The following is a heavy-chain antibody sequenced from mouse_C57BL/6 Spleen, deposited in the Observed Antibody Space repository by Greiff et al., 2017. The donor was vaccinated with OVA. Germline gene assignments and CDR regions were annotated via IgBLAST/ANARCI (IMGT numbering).Heavy chain of an antibody. J-gene: IGHJ3*01. V-gene: IGHV1-59*01. CDR3: APYGSSSWFAY. Sequence: VQLQQPGAELVRPGTSVKLSCKASGYTFTSYWMHWVKQRPGQGLEWIGVIDPSDSYTNYNQKFKGKATLTVDTSSSTAYMQLSSLTSEDSSVYYCAPYGSSSWFAYWGQGTLVTVSA. D-gene: IGHD1-1*01. CDR2: IDPSDSYT. CDR1: GYTFTSYW.